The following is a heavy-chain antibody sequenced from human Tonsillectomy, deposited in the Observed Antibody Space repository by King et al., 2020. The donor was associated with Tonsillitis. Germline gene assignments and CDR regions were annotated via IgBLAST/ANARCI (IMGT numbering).Heavy chain of an antibody. CDR1: GYTFTSYD. CDR2: MNPNSGNT. Sequence: QLVQSGAEVKKPGASVKVSCKASGYTFTSYDINWVRQATGQGLEWMGWMNPNSGNTGYAQKFQGRVTMTRNTSLSTSYMELSSLRSEDTAVYYCPRIQVRGITIFGVVIIRDAFDIWGQGTMVTVSS. D-gene: IGHD3-3*01. CDR3: PRIQVRGITIFGVVIIRDAFDI. V-gene: IGHV1-8*01. J-gene: IGHJ3*02.